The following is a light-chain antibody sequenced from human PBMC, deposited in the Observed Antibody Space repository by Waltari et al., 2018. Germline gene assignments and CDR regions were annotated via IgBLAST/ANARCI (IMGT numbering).Light chain of an antibody. CDR3: SSYAGNNIWV. J-gene: IGLJ3*02. CDR2: EST. CDR1: NSDLAAWHF. V-gene: IGLV2-8*01. Sequence: QSALTQPPSASGSLGQSVTISCTGTNSDLAAWHFVPWHQQHPGKAPKIIIYESTRRPSGVPDRFSGSKSGNTASLTVSGLQAEDEAYYYCSSYAGNNIWVFGGGTKVTVL.